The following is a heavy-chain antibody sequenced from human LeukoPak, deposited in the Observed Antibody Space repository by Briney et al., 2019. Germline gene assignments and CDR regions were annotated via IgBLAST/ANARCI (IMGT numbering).Heavy chain of an antibody. CDR2: IYHSGST. Sequence: PSETLSLTCTVSGGSISSGGYYWSWIRQPPGKGLEWIGYIYHSGSTYYNPSLKSRVTISVDRSKNQFSLKLSSVTAADTAVYYCARDPEVDSSGYSWFDPWGQGTLVTVSS. J-gene: IGHJ5*02. CDR3: ARDPEVDSSGYSWFDP. D-gene: IGHD3-22*01. CDR1: GGSISSGGYY. V-gene: IGHV4-30-2*01.